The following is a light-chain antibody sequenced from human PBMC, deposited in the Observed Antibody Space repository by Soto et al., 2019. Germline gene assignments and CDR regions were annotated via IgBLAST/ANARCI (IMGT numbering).Light chain of an antibody. Sequence: EIVLTQSPGTLSLSQGERATLSCRASQSVSKSYLAWYQQKPGQAPRLLIYGASSRATGIPDRFSGSGSGTDFTLTISRLEPEDFAVYYCQQYGSSPPITFGQGTRLEIK. CDR2: GAS. V-gene: IGKV3-20*01. CDR3: QQYGSSPPIT. J-gene: IGKJ5*01. CDR1: QSVSKSY.